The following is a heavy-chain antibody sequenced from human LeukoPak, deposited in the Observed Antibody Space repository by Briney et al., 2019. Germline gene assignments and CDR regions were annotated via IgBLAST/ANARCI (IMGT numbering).Heavy chain of an antibody. J-gene: IGHJ4*02. Sequence: SETLSLTYTVSGGSISSSSYYWGWIRQPPGKGLEWIGSIYYSGSTYYNPSLKSRVTISVDTSKNQFSLNLSSVTDADTAVYYCARLYYDSSGYYQICYFDYWGQGTLVTVSS. CDR2: IYYSGST. CDR3: ARLYYDSSGYYQICYFDY. CDR1: GGSISSSSYY. D-gene: IGHD3-22*01. V-gene: IGHV4-39*01.